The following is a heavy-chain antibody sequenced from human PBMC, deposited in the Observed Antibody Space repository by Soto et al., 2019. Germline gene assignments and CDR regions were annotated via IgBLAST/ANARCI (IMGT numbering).Heavy chain of an antibody. Sequence: WGSLVISCASSVFTFSIYAMSWVRQAPGKGLDWVSAISCSGGSTYYADSVKGRFTISRDNSKNTLYLQMNSLRAEDTAVYYCAKGAAAGFLSYEYYFDYWGQGTLVTVPQ. V-gene: IGHV3-23*01. CDR2: ISCSGGST. CDR3: AKGAAAGFLSYEYYFDY. J-gene: IGHJ4*02. CDR1: VFTFSIYA. D-gene: IGHD6-13*01.